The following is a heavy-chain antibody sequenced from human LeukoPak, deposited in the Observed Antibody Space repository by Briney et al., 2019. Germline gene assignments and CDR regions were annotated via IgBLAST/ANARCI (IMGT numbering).Heavy chain of an antibody. CDR2: ISSSSSYI. V-gene: IGHV3-21*01. CDR1: GFTFSSYS. D-gene: IGHD3-16*01. CDR3: ARDSHLYDYVWGSYDVFDI. J-gene: IGHJ3*02. Sequence: GGSLRLSCAASGFTFSSYSMNWVRQAPGKGLEWVSSISSSSSYIYYADSVKGRFTISRDNAKNSLYLQMNSLRAEDTAVYYCARDSHLYDYVWGSYDVFDIWGQGTMVTVSS.